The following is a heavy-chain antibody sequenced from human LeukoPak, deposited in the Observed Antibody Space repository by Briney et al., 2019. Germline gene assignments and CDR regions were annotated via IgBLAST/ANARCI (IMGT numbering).Heavy chain of an antibody. CDR3: ARAHSSGRIIDY. Sequence: PSETLSLTCSVSGGSVSSGISYWSWIRQPPGKGLEWIGYIYYSGSTNYNPSLKSRVTISVDTSKNQFSLKLSSVTAADTAVYYCARAHSSGRIIDYWGQGTLVTVSS. CDR1: GGSVSSGISY. J-gene: IGHJ4*02. CDR2: IYYSGST. V-gene: IGHV4-61*01. D-gene: IGHD6-19*01.